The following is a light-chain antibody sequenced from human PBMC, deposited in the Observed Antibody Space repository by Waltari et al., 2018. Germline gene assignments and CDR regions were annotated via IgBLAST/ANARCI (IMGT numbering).Light chain of an antibody. V-gene: IGLV1-44*01. J-gene: IGLJ1*01. CDR3: AAWDDSLNRRYV. Sequence: QSVLTQPPSASGTPGQRVTISCSGSTSNIGSNVVSWFQQVPGSAPKLLIRNNKRRPSAVPDRFSGSKSGTSASLAISGLRPEDEADYYCAAWDDSLNRRYVFGTGTRVTVL. CDR2: NNK. CDR1: TSNIGSNV.